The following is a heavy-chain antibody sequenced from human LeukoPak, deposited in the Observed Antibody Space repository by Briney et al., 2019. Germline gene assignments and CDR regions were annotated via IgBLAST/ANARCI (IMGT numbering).Heavy chain of an antibody. CDR1: GFTFSDYG. V-gene: IGHV3-30*02. Sequence: GGSLRLSCAASGFTFSDYGMHWVRQAPGKGLEWVVFIRYDGGDEKYADSVKGRFTVSRDNSKNTLYLQMNSPRVEDTAVYYCAKYRHGAYGSFFDYWGQGTLVTVSS. J-gene: IGHJ4*02. D-gene: IGHD4-17*01. CDR2: IRYDGGDE. CDR3: AKYRHGAYGSFFDY.